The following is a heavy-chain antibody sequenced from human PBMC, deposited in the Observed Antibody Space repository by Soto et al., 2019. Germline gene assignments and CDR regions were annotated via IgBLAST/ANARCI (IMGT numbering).Heavy chain of an antibody. CDR1: GFTFSSYA. Sequence: GGSLRLSCAASGFTFSSYAMSCVRQSPGKGLEWVSGISGSGGITYYADSVKGRFTISRDNSKNTLYLQMNSLRAEDTAVYYCAIDRTYYYDSSGYSHDAFDIWGQGTMVTVSS. CDR2: ISGSGGIT. V-gene: IGHV3-23*01. D-gene: IGHD3-22*01. CDR3: AIDRTYYYDSSGYSHDAFDI. J-gene: IGHJ3*02.